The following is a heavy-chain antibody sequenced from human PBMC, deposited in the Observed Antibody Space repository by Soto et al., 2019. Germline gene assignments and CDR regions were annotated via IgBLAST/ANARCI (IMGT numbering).Heavy chain of an antibody. CDR1: GGSISSRGYY. Sequence: SETLSLTCTVSGGSISSRGYYWGWIRQPPGKGLEWIGTIHSSGTTYYNPSLKSRVTISVDTSKSQCSLKMNSVTAADTAVYYCARGSGWLTEYWGQGTQVTVSS. V-gene: IGHV4-39*07. D-gene: IGHD6-19*01. CDR2: IHSSGTT. J-gene: IGHJ4*02. CDR3: ARGSGWLTEY.